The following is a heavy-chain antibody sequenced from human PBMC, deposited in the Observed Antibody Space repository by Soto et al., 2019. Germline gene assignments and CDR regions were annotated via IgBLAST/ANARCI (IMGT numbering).Heavy chain of an antibody. CDR2: IYYSGST. Sequence: SETLSLTCTVSGGSISSGGYYWSWIRQHPGKGLEWIGYIYYSGSTYYNPSLKSRVTISVDTSKNQFSLKLCSVTAADTAVYYCARAAHYGSHFHWYDPWGQGNLVTVSS. J-gene: IGHJ5*02. CDR3: ARAAHYGSHFHWYDP. CDR1: GGSISSGGYY. D-gene: IGHD6-13*01. V-gene: IGHV4-31*03.